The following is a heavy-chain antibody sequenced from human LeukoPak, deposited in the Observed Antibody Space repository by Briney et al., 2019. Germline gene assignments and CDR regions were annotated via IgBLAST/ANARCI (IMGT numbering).Heavy chain of an antibody. Sequence: SETLSLTCTVSGASISSDAYFWSWIRQHPGKGLEWLGYIYYTGNTAPNPSLRSRLTKSRDTSKNQFSLSLTSVTAADTAVYYCAGGPAYLDSVPDSWGQGTLVTVTS. CDR2: IYYTGNT. CDR1: GASISSDAYF. V-gene: IGHV4-31*03. CDR3: AGGPAYLDSVPDS. J-gene: IGHJ4*02. D-gene: IGHD3-22*01.